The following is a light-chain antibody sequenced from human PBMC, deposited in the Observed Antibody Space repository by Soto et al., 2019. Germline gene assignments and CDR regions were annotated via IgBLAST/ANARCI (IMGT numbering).Light chain of an antibody. CDR3: CSYISSSVLYV. J-gene: IGLJ1*01. CDR2: EVI. CDR1: SSDVGGSNY. Sequence: QSVLTQPASVSGSPGQSITISCTGTSSDVGGSNYVSWYQQHPGRAPKLMIYEVINRPSGVSNRFSGSKSGNTASLTISGLLAEDEADYFCCSYISSSVLYVFGTGTKVTVL. V-gene: IGLV2-14*01.